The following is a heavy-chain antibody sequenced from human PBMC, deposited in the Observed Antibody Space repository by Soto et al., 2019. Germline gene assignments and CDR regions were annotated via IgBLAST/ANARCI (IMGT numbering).Heavy chain of an antibody. CDR2: ISGGGGST. V-gene: IGHV3-23*01. D-gene: IGHD6-19*01. CDR1: GFTFSSYA. J-gene: IGHJ2*01. Sequence: GGSLRLSCAASGFTFSSYAMSWVRQAPEKGLEWVSTISGGGGSTYYADSVKGRFTISRDNSKNTLYLQMNSLRAEDTAVYYCAKLSSGSYWYFDLWGRGNLVTVSS. CDR3: AKLSSGSYWYFDL.